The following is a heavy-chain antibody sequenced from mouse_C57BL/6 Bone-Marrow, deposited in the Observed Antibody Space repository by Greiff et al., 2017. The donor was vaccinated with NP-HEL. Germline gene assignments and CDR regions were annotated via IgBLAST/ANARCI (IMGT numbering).Heavy chain of an antibody. CDR1: GYAFSSSW. V-gene: IGHV1-82*01. CDR2: IYPGDGDT. D-gene: IGHD1-1*01. CDR3: ARRRGRFYAMDY. Sequence: VQLQQSGPELVKPGASVKISCKASGYAFSSSWMNWVKQRPGKGLEWIGRIYPGDGDTNYNGKFKGKATLTAYKSSSTAYMQLSSLTSEDSAVYVCARRRGRFYAMDYWGQGTSVTVSS. J-gene: IGHJ4*01.